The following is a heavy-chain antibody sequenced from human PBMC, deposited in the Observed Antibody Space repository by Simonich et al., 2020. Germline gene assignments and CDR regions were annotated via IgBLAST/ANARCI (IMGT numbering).Heavy chain of an antibody. Sequence: EVQLLESGGGLVQPGGSLRLSCAASGFTFSSCAMSWVRQAPGKGREWVSAMSGSGGSTYYADSVKGRFTISRDNSKNTLYLQMNSLRAEDTAVYYCAKRSGVSITGTFDYWGQGTLVTVSS. CDR3: AKRSGVSITGTFDY. J-gene: IGHJ4*02. V-gene: IGHV3-23*01. CDR2: MSGSGGST. CDR1: GFTFSSCA. D-gene: IGHD1-7*01.